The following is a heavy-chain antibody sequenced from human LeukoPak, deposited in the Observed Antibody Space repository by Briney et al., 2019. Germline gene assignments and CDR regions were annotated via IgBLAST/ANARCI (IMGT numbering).Heavy chain of an antibody. CDR1: GFTVSSNY. J-gene: IGHJ4*02. CDR3: ARDKYSSGWYDY. D-gene: IGHD6-19*01. CDR2: IYSGGST. V-gene: IGHV3-66*01. Sequence: GGSLRLSCAASGFTVSSNYMSWVRQAPGKGLEWVSVIYSGGSTYYADSVKGRFTISRDNSKNTLYLQMNSLRAEDTAVYYCARDKYSSGWYDYWGQGTLVTVSS.